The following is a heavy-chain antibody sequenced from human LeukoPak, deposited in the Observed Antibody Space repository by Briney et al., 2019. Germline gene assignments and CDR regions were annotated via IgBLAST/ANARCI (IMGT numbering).Heavy chain of an antibody. Sequence: GGSLRLSCAASGFTFSSYEMNWVRQAPGKGLEWVSYISTSGSTIYYADSVKGRFTISRDNAKNSLYLQMNSLRAEDMAVYYCASEIVATNWGQGTLVTVSS. CDR2: ISTSGSTI. D-gene: IGHD5-12*01. CDR1: GFTFSSYE. CDR3: ASEIVATN. J-gene: IGHJ4*02. V-gene: IGHV3-48*03.